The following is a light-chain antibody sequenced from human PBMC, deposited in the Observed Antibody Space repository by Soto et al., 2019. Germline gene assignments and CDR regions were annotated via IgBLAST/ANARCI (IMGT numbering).Light chain of an antibody. CDR1: SSNIGTYT. Sequence: QTVVTQPPSASGTPGQRVTISCSGSSSNIGTYTVDWYQQVPGTAPKLLIYSNHQRPSGVPDRFSGSKSGTSASLAITRLQAEDEADYYCQSYDISLHNYVFGTGTKLTVL. V-gene: IGLV1-44*01. J-gene: IGLJ1*01. CDR2: SNH. CDR3: QSYDISLHNYV.